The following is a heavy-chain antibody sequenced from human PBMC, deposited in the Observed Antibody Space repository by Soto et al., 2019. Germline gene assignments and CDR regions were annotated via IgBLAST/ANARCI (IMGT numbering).Heavy chain of an antibody. CDR1: GYSFTSYW. CDR2: IDPSDSYT. J-gene: IGHJ6*02. CDR3: ARHSSYSSPSNYYYYGMDV. D-gene: IGHD6-6*01. Sequence: PGESLKISCKGSGYSFTSYWISWVRQMPGKGLEWMGRIDPSDSYTNYSPSFQGHVTIPADKAISTAYLQWSSLKASDTAMYYCARHSSYSSPSNYYYYGMDVWGQGTTVTVSS. V-gene: IGHV5-10-1*01.